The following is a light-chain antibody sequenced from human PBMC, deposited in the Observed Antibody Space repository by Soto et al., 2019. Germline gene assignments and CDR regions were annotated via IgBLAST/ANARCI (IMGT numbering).Light chain of an antibody. CDR1: QSVSSN. Sequence: EIVMTQSPVILSVSPGETATLSCRASQSVSSNLAWYQQKPGQAPRLLIYGASTRATDIPARFSSSGSGTEFTITISRLQSEDFAVYYCQQYNTFWTFGQGTKVEIK. CDR2: GAS. V-gene: IGKV3-15*01. CDR3: QQYNTFWT. J-gene: IGKJ1*01.